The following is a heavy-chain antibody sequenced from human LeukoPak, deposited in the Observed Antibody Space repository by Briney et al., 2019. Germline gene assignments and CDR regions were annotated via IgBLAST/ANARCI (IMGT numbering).Heavy chain of an antibody. Sequence: GGSLRLSCAASGFTVSTNYMNWVRQAPGKGLEWVSVVYSGGSTYYADSVKGRFTISRDNSKNTLYLQMSSLRAEDTAVYYCARGGYGSGWYRDWGQGTLVTVSS. CDR3: ARGGYGSGWYRD. CDR1: GFTVSTNY. CDR2: VYSGGST. V-gene: IGHV3-53*01. D-gene: IGHD6-19*01. J-gene: IGHJ4*02.